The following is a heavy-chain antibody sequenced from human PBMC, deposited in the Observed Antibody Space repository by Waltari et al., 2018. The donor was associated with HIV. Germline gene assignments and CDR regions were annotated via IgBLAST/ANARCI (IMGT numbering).Heavy chain of an antibody. Sequence: QVQLQQWGAGLLKPSETLSLTCAVYGGSFSGYYWSWTRQPPGQGLVWIGEINHSGSTNYNPSLKSRVTISVDTSKNQFSLKLSSVTAADTAVYYCATNYYGSGGPGGKKNRNNWFDPWGQGTLVTVSS. D-gene: IGHD3-10*01. CDR2: INHSGST. J-gene: IGHJ5*02. V-gene: IGHV4-34*01. CDR1: GGSFSGYY. CDR3: ATNYYGSGGPGGKKNRNNWFDP.